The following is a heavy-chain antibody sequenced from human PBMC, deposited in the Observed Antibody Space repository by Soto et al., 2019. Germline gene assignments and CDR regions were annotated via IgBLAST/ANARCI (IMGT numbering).Heavy chain of an antibody. J-gene: IGHJ6*02. Sequence: PGGSLRLSCAASGFTFRSYGMHWVRQAPGKGLEWVAVISYDGSNKYYADSVKGRFTISRDNSKNTLYLQMNSLRAEDTAVYYCAKVLRYFDYYYYGMDVWGQGTTVTVSS. CDR3: AKVLRYFDYYYYGMDV. CDR1: GFTFRSYG. D-gene: IGHD3-9*01. CDR2: ISYDGSNK. V-gene: IGHV3-30*18.